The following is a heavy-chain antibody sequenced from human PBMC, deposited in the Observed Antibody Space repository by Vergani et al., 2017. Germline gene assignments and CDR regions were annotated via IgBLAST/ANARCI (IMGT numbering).Heavy chain of an antibody. CDR2: ISSSSGTI. J-gene: IGHJ5*02. Sequence: EVQLLESGGGLAQPGGSLRLSCAASGFTFRNYAMTWVRQAPGKGLEWIAYISSSSGTIYMADSVKGRFTISRDNVKEILYLQMSSLRADDTAIYYCAKERFGGELSAFDPWGRGTLVSVSS. V-gene: IGHV3-48*04. D-gene: IGHD3-10*01. CDR3: AKERFGGELSAFDP. CDR1: GFTFRNYA.